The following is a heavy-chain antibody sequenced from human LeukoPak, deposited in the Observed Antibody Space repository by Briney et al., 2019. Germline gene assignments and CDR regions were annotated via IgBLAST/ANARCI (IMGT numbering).Heavy chain of an antibody. J-gene: IGHJ4*02. CDR1: RGSISSGSYC. D-gene: IGHD3-3*01. CDR2: IYKRGST. V-gene: IGHV4-61*02. CDR3: ARGYDLWSGYLDY. Sequence: PSQTLSLTRTDPRGSISSGSYCWSWTRHPGGEGLGWIGRIYKRGSTNYNPSLKSRVTISVDTSKNQFSLKQSSVTAADTAMYYCARGYDLWSGYLDYWGQGTLVTVSS.